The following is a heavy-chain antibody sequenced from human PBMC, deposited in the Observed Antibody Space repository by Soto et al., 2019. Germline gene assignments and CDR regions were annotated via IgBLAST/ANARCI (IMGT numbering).Heavy chain of an antibody. J-gene: IGHJ5*02. CDR1: GYTFTSYY. Sequence: ASVKVSCKASGYTFTSYYMHWVRQAPGQGLEWMGIINPSGGSTSYAQKFQGRVTMTRDTSTSTVYMELSSLRSEDTAVYYCAGAYCGGDCYGPLDPWGKGTLFTVSS. V-gene: IGHV1-46*01. CDR2: INPSGGST. CDR3: AGAYCGGDCYGPLDP. D-gene: IGHD2-21*02.